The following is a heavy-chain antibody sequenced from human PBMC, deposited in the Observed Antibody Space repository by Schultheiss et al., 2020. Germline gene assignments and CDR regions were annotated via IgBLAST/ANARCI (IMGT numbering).Heavy chain of an antibody. D-gene: IGHD4-17*01. CDR3: ARGWDYGDANYYGMDV. CDR1: GGTFSSYA. CDR2: INAGNGNT. V-gene: IGHV1-18*01. Sequence: ASVKVSGKASGGTFSSYAISWVRQPPGKGLEWMGWINAGNGNTKYSQKFQGRVTITRDTSTSTAYMELRSLRSDDTAVYYCARGWDYGDANYYGMDVWGQGTTVTVSS. J-gene: IGHJ6*02.